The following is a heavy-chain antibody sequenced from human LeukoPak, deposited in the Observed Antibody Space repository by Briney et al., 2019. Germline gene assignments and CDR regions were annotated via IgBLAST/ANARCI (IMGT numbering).Heavy chain of an antibody. CDR2: IKQDGSEK. V-gene: IGHV3-7*01. D-gene: IGHD4-11*01. Sequence: QPGGSLRLSCAAPGFTYNRYWMSSVRQAPGKGLEWVANIKQDGSEKYYVDSVKGRFTISRDNVKNSLDLQMNSLRAEDTAVYYCARDVRLFTVTAYYYYMDVWGKGTTVTVSS. J-gene: IGHJ6*03. CDR3: ARDVRLFTVTAYYYYMDV. CDR1: GFTYNRYW.